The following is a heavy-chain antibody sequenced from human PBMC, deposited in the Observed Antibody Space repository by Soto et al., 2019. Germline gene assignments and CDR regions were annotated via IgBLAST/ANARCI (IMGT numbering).Heavy chain of an antibody. V-gene: IGHV1-18*01. D-gene: IGHD2-15*01. CDR3: ARDAAAGYCSGGSCNYEIDAFEI. CDR1: GYTFTSYG. J-gene: IGHJ3*02. CDR2: ISAYNGNT. Sequence: QVQLVQSGAEVKKPGASVKVSCKASGYTFTSYGISWVRQAPGRGLEWMGWISAYNGNTNYAQKLQGRVTMTTDPSTSTGYMELRSLRSDDTAVYYCARDAAAGYCSGGSCNYEIDAFEIWGQGTMVTVSS.